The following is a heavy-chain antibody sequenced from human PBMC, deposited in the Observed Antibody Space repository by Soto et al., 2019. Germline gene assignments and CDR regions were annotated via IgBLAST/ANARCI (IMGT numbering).Heavy chain of an antibody. D-gene: IGHD3-10*01. Sequence: QVQLQESGPGLVKPSQTLSLTCTVSGGSISSGGYYWSWIRQHPGKGLEWIGYIYYSVSTYYNPSLKSRVTISLHTSTNQFSLKLTCVTAADTAVYYCGSVRGVNYFDYWGQGTLVTVSS. CDR3: GSVRGVNYFDY. J-gene: IGHJ4*02. CDR1: GGSISSGGYY. V-gene: IGHV4-31*03. CDR2: IYYSVST.